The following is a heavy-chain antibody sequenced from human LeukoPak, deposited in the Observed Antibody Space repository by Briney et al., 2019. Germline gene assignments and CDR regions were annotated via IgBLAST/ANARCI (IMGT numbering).Heavy chain of an antibody. J-gene: IGHJ5*02. D-gene: IGHD2-15*01. CDR1: GGSISSSSYY. Sequence: SETLSLTCTVSGGSISSSSYYWGWIRQPPGKGLEWIGSIYYSGSTYYNPSLKSRVTISVDTSKNQFSLKLSSVTAADTAVYYCARERADAGSIDPWGQGTLVTVSP. V-gene: IGHV4-39*07. CDR3: ARERADAGSIDP. CDR2: IYYSGST.